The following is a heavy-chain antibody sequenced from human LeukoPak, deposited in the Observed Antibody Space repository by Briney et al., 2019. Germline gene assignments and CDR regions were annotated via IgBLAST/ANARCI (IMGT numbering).Heavy chain of an antibody. CDR1: GFTFSSYA. Sequence: GRSLRLSCAASGFTFSSYAMHWVRQAPGKGLEWVAVISYDGSNKYYADSVKGRFTISRDNSKNTPYLQMNSLRAEDTAVYYCARALRLAAGSHFDYWGQGTLVTVSS. CDR2: ISYDGSNK. CDR3: ARALRLAAGSHFDY. V-gene: IGHV3-30*04. D-gene: IGHD6-13*01. J-gene: IGHJ4*02.